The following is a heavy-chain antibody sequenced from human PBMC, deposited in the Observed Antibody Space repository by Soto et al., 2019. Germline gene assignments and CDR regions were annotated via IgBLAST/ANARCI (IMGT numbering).Heavy chain of an antibody. V-gene: IGHV3-33*01. D-gene: IGHD3-22*01. CDR1: GFSFSSYG. Sequence: QVQLVESGGGVVQPGRSLRLSCAASGFSFSSYGMHWVRRAPGKGLEWVAVIWYDGSNKYYADSVKGRFTISRDNSKNTLYLQMNSLRAEDTAVYYCARVWGYYDSSGSRPPLYYGMDVWGQGTTVTVSS. CDR3: ARVWGYYDSSGSRPPLYYGMDV. CDR2: IWYDGSNK. J-gene: IGHJ6*02.